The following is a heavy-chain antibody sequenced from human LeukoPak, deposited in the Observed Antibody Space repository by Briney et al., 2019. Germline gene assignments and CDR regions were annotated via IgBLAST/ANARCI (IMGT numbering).Heavy chain of an antibody. CDR1: GFTFSTYG. J-gene: IGHJ3*01. CDR2: ISYDGSND. CDR3: ARESGGSGTLPYDF. D-gene: IGHD3-10*01. Sequence: GRSLRLSCAASGFTFSTYGMHWVRQAPGKGLAWVAVISYDGSNDYYADSVKGRFTISRDNARNSVYLQMHSLRAGDTGVYYCARESGGSGTLPYDFWGHGTMVTVSS. V-gene: IGHV3-30*03.